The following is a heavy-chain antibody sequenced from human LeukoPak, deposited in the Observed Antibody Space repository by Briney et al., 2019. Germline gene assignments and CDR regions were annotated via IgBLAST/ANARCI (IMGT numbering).Heavy chain of an antibody. CDR3: ARGGSYLSAFDI. J-gene: IGHJ3*02. CDR2: ISYDGSNK. Sequence: GGSLRLSCAASGFTFSSYGMHWVRQAPGKGLEWVAVISYDGSNKYYADSVKGRFTISRDNSKNTLYLQMNSLRAEDTAVYYCARGGSYLSAFDIWGEGTMVTVSS. CDR1: GFTFSSYG. D-gene: IGHD1-26*01. V-gene: IGHV3-30*03.